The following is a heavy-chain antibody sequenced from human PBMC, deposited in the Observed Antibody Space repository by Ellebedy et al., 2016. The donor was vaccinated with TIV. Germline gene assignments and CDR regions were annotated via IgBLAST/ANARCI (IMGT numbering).Heavy chain of an antibody. CDR2: IWYDGSNK. V-gene: IGHV3-33*01. CDR1: GFTFSSYG. J-gene: IGHJ5*02. CDR3: ARGAGYCGGDCYSNWFDP. Sequence: PGGSLRLSCAASGFTFSSYGMHWVRQAPGKGLEWVAVIWYDGSNKYYADSVKGRFTISRDNSKNTLYLQMNSLRAEDTAVYYCARGAGYCGGDCYSNWFDPWGQGTLVTVSS. D-gene: IGHD2-21*02.